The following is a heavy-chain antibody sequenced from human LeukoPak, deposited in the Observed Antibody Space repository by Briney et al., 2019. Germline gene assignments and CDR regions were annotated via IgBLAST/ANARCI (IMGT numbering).Heavy chain of an antibody. V-gene: IGHV4-39*01. J-gene: IGHJ4*02. D-gene: IGHD5-12*01. Sequence: SETLSLTCTVSGGSISSSSYYWGWIRQPPGKGLEWIGSIYYSGSTYYNLSLKSRVTISVDTSKNQFSLKLSSVTAADTAVYYCATQPLGGYPIYYFDYWGQGTLVTVSS. CDR1: GGSISSSSYY. CDR3: ATQPLGGYPIYYFDY. CDR2: IYYSGST.